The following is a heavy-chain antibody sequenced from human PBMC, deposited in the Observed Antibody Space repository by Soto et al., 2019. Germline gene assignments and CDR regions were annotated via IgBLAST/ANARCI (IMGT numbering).Heavy chain of an antibody. CDR1: GYTFTSYA. CDR3: ARADRRFGESYDY. Sequence: ASVKVACKASGYTFTSYAMHWVRQAPGQRLEWMGWINADNGNTKYSQKFQGRVTMTRDTSTSTAYMELRSLRSDDTAVYYCARADRRFGESYDYWGQGTLVTVSS. D-gene: IGHD3-10*01. V-gene: IGHV1-3*01. CDR2: INADNGNT. J-gene: IGHJ4*02.